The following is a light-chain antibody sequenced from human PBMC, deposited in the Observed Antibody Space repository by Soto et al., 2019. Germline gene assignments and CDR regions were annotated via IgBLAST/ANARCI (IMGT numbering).Light chain of an antibody. CDR3: QQSYSTPL. CDR1: QSISSY. V-gene: IGKV1-39*01. J-gene: IGKJ5*01. Sequence: DVQMSQYHSSLSASVGDKVNIPCRASQSISSYLNWYQQKPGKAPKLLIYAASSLQSGVPSRFSGSGSGTDFTLTISSLQPEDFATYYCQQSYSTPLFGQGTRPEIK. CDR2: AAS.